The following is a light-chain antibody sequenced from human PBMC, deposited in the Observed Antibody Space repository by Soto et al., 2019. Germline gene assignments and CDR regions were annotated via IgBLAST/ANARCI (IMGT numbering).Light chain of an antibody. CDR1: QSVSSN. V-gene: IGKV3-15*01. CDR2: GAF. CDR3: KQYNDWPLT. J-gene: IGKJ1*01. Sequence: EILMTQSPVTLSVSPGERATLSCRASQSVSSNLAWYQQKPGQAPSLLIYGAFTRATGIPARFSGTGSGTEFTPTISSLQSEDFALYYCKQYNDWPLTFGQGTKVDIK.